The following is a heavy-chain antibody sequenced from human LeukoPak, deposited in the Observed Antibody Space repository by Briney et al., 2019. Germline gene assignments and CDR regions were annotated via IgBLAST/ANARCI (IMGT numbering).Heavy chain of an antibody. V-gene: IGHV1-2*02. J-gene: IGHJ4*02. CDR2: INPNSGGT. D-gene: IGHD6-13*01. CDR3: ARGEPLGQLVRVEDY. CDR1: GYTFTGYY. Sequence: GASVKVSCKASGYTFTGYYMHWVRQAPGQGLEWMGWINPNSGGTNYAQKFQGRVTMTRDTSISTAYMELSRLRSDDTAVYYCARGEPLGQLVRVEDYWGQGTLVTVSS.